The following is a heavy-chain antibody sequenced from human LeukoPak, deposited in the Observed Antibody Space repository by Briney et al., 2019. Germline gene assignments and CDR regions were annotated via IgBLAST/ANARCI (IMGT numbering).Heavy chain of an antibody. V-gene: IGHV4-61*01. D-gene: IGHD2-15*01. Sequence: KPSETLSLTCTVSGGSVSSGSYYWSWIRQPPGKGLEWIGYIYYSGSTNYNPSLKSRVTISVDTSKNQFSLKLSSVTAADTAVYYCARDSDCSGGSCYSDGYYYYYGKDVWGKGTTVTVSS. CDR2: IYYSGST. CDR3: ARDSDCSGGSCYSDGYYYYYGKDV. CDR1: GGSVSSGSYY. J-gene: IGHJ6*04.